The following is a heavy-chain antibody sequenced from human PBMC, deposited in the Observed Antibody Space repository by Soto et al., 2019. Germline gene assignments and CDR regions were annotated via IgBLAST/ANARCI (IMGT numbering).Heavy chain of an antibody. Sequence: QVQLQESGPGLVKPSETLYVTCTVSGDSISSYYWSWIRQPPGKGLEWIGYIYYSGSTNYNPSLKSRVTISVDTSKNQFSLKLSSVTAADTAVYYCARVIRHRAQAGTGKGRYYYGMDVWGQGTTVTVSS. CDR2: IYYSGST. CDR3: ARVIRHRAQAGTGKGRYYYGMDV. J-gene: IGHJ6*02. V-gene: IGHV4-59*01. CDR1: GDSISSYY. D-gene: IGHD6-19*01.